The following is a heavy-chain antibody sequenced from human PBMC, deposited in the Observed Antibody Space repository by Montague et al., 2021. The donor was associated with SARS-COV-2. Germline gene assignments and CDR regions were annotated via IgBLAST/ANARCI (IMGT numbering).Heavy chain of an antibody. CDR3: ARDVGWYSSSWFDY. Sequence: TLSLTCTASGGSISSGGYYWSWIRQHPGKGLEWIGYIYYSGSTYYNPSLKSRVTISVDTSKNQFSLKLSSVTAADTAVYYCARDVGWYSSSWFDYWGQGTPVTVSS. V-gene: IGHV4-31*03. J-gene: IGHJ4*02. CDR1: GGSISSGGYY. CDR2: IYYSGST. D-gene: IGHD6-13*01.